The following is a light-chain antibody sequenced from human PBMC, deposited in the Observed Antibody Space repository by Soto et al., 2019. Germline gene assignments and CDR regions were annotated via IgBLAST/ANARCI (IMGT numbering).Light chain of an antibody. V-gene: IGLV1-44*01. CDR3: AAWDDSLNGPV. CDR1: SSNIGSNT. CDR2: SHN. Sequence: QSVLTQPPSASGTPGQRVTISCSGSSSNIGSNTVNWFQQLPGTAPKLLIYSHNQRPSGVPDRFSGSKSGTSASLAISGPQSEDEADYFCAAWDDSLNGPVFGGGTKLTFL. J-gene: IGLJ2*01.